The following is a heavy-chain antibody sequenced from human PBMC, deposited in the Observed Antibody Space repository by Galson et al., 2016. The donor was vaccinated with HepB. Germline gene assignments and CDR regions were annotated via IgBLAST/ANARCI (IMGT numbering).Heavy chain of an antibody. CDR2: ISETGTDT. CDR1: GLTFRRYV. CDR3: ASPPTY. Sequence: SLRLSCAASGLTFRRYVMSWVRQGPGQGLEWLSGISETGTDTYYADSVEGRFTISRDNSKNTVFLQMNSLRAEDTALYYCASPPTYWGQGTLVTVSS. V-gene: IGHV3-23*01. J-gene: IGHJ4*02.